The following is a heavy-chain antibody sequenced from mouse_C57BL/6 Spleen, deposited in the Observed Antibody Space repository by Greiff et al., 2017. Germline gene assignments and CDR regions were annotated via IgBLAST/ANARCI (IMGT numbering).Heavy chain of an antibody. CDR1: GFTFSSYA. V-gene: IGHV5-4*01. J-gene: IGHJ3*01. D-gene: IGHD2-3*01. CDR3: ASVYDGDYGFAY. Sequence: EVQGVESGGGLVKPGGSLKLSCAASGFTFSSYAMSWVRQTPEKRLEWVATISDGGSYTYYPDNVKGRFTISRDNAKNNLYLQMSHLKSEDTAMYYCASVYDGDYGFAYWGQGTLVTVSA. CDR2: ISDGGSYT.